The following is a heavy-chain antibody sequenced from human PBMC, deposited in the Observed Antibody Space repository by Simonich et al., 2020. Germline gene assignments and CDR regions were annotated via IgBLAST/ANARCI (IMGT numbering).Heavy chain of an antibody. D-gene: IGHD2-15*01. CDR1: GYTFTSYD. Sequence: QVQLVQSGAEVKKPGASVKVSCKASGYTFTSYDINWVRQAVGHGLEWMGRMNPNSGNTSYAQKFQGRVTSTSNTSIITAYMELSGLRSDDTAVYYCARGRGGMSRGYVDYWGQGTLVTVSS. V-gene: IGHV1-8*03. J-gene: IGHJ4*02. CDR2: MNPNSGNT. CDR3: ARGRGGMSRGYVDY.